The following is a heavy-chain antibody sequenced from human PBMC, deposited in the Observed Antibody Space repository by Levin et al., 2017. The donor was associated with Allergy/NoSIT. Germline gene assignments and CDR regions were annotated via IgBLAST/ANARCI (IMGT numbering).Heavy chain of an antibody. CDR1: GFTFSSYG. Sequence: PGGSLRLSCAASGFTFSSYGMHWVRQAPGKGLEWVAVIWYDGSNKYYADSVKGRFTISRDNSKNTLYLQMNSLRAEDTAVYYCAREGYPYCSSTSCSVFDYWGQGTLVTVSS. CDR2: IWYDGSNK. V-gene: IGHV3-33*01. J-gene: IGHJ4*02. D-gene: IGHD2-2*01. CDR3: AREGYPYCSSTSCSVFDY.